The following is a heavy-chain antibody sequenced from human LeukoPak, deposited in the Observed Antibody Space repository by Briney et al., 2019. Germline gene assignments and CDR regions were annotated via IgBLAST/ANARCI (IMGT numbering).Heavy chain of an antibody. CDR3: ARAGPRYFDL. Sequence: SQTLSLTCTVSGGSISSGSYYWSWIRQPAGKGLEWIGRIYTSGSTNYNPSLKSRVTMSVDTSKNQFSLKLSSVTAADTAVYYCARAGPRYFDLWGRGTLVTVSS. J-gene: IGHJ2*01. D-gene: IGHD6-19*01. V-gene: IGHV4-61*02. CDR1: GGSISSGSYY. CDR2: IYTSGST.